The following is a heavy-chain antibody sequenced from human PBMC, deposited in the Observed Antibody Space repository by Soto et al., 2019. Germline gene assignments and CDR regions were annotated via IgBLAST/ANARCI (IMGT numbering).Heavy chain of an antibody. Sequence: EVQLVESGGGLVKPGGSLRLSCAASGFTFSNGWMSWVRQAPGKGLEWVGRIKSKIAGGTTDYSAPVKGRFTISRDDAKDTLYLQMNSLITEDTAVYYCTTDYTQTLCDGGPCYSVQTKSHDSWGQGTLVTVST. CDR2: IKSKIAGGTT. J-gene: IGHJ4*02. CDR3: TTDYTQTLCDGGPCYSVQTKSHDS. D-gene: IGHD2-15*01. V-gene: IGHV3-15*01. CDR1: GFTFSNGW.